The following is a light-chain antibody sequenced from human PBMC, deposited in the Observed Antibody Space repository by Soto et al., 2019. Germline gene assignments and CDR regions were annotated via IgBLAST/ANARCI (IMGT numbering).Light chain of an antibody. J-gene: IGKJ1*01. V-gene: IGKV3-15*01. CDR3: QQYNNWPRT. Sequence: IVMTQSPATLSVSPWEGATLSCRASQIILTNLAWYQQKPGQAPRLLIYGASTRATGIPARFSGSGSGTEFTLTISSLQSEDFAVYYCQQYNNWPRTFGQGTKVDIK. CDR2: GAS. CDR1: QIILTN.